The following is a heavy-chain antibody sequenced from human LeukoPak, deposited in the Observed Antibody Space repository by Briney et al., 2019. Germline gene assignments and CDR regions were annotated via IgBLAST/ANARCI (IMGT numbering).Heavy chain of an antibody. Sequence: SETLSLTCTVSGGSISSYYWSWIRQPPGKGLEWIGYIYYSGSTNYNPSLKSQVTISVDTSKNQFSLKLSSVTAADTAVYYCARVPITLGWFDPWGQGTLVTVSS. V-gene: IGHV4-59*01. CDR2: IYYSGST. CDR1: GGSISSYY. CDR3: ARVPITLGWFDP. D-gene: IGHD1-14*01. J-gene: IGHJ5*02.